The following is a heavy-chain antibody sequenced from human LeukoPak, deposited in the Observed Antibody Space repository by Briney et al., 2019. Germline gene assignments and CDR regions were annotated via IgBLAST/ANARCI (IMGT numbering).Heavy chain of an antibody. CDR2: IFPSGGEI. V-gene: IGHV3-23*01. Sequence: GGSLRLSCAASGFTFSTFAMIGVRQPPGKGLEWVSSIFPSGGEIHYADSVRGRFTISRDNSKSTLSLQMNSLRAEDTAIYYCATYRQVLLPFESWGQGTLVTVSS. CDR1: GFTFSTFA. J-gene: IGHJ4*02. CDR3: ATYRQVLLPFES. D-gene: IGHD2-8*02.